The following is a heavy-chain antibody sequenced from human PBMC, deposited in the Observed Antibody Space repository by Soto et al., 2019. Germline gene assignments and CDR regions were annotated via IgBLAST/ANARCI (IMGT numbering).Heavy chain of an antibody. Sequence: QVQLQQSGPGLVKPSQTLSLTCAISGDGVSSNSAAWNWIRQSPSRGLEWLGRTYYRSKWYNDYAVSVKSRITINPDTSKNQFSLQLNSVTPEDTAVYYCARVGSGLAAAAERWEGFDPWGQGTLVTVSS. J-gene: IGHJ5*02. D-gene: IGHD6-13*01. CDR3: ARVGSGLAAAAERWEGFDP. CDR1: GDGVSSNSAA. V-gene: IGHV6-1*01. CDR2: TYYRSKWYN.